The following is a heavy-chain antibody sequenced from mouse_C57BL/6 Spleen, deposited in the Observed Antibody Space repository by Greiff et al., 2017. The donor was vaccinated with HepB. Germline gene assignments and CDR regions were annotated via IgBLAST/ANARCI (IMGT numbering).Heavy chain of an antibody. CDR3: ASWGGYYGY. V-gene: IGHV1-22*01. J-gene: IGHJ2*01. CDR1: GYTFTDYN. D-gene: IGHD2-3*01. Sequence: EVKLVESGPELVKPGASVKMSCKASGYTFTDYNMHWVKQSHGKSLEWIGYINPNNGGTSYNQKFKGKATLTVNKSSSTAYMELRSLTSEDSAVYYCASWGGYYGYWGQGTTLTVSS. CDR2: INPNNGGT.